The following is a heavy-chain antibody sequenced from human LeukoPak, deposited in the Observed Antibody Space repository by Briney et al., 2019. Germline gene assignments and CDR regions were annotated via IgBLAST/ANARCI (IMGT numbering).Heavy chain of an antibody. CDR3: TRDPRLCDY. J-gene: IGHJ4*02. CDR2: IGPSGTIM. Sequence: PGGSLRLSCAASGFTFRDFYMTWIRQAPGKGLEWVAYIGPSGTIMNYADSVKGRFTVSRDNAENSLYLQMNSLRAEDTAVYYCTRDPRLCDYWGRGTLVTVSS. V-gene: IGHV3-11*01. CDR1: GFTFRDFY.